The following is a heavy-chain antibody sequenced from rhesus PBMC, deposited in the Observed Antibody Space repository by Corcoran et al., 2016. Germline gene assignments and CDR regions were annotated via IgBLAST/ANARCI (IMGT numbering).Heavy chain of an antibody. D-gene: IGHD3-34*01. V-gene: IGHV4-169*02. Sequence: QLQLQESGPGLVKPSETLSVTCAVSGGSISSSYWSWIRQAPRKGLEWIGYIYGCGSSTNYTPSLQSRVTLSVDPSKNQLSLKRSSVTAADTAVYYCASDPLGGGDYWGQGVLVTVSS. CDR2: IYGCGSST. J-gene: IGHJ4*01. CDR3: ASDPLGGGDY. CDR1: GGSISSSY.